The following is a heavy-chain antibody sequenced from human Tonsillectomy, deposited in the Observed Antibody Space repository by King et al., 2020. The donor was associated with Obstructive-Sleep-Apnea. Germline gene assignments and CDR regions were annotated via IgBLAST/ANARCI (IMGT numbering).Heavy chain of an antibody. CDR2: ISYDGSNE. V-gene: IGHV3-30-3*01. CDR1: GFTFSNYA. D-gene: IGHD5-24*01. Sequence: VQLVESGGGVVQPGRSLRLSCAASGFTFSNYALHWVRQAPGKGLEWVAVISYDGSNEFYADSVKGRFTISRDNSTDTLCLQMNSLRAEDTAVYYCARDRGMATITSYYYYGMDVWGQGTTVTVSS. CDR3: ARDRGMATITSYYYYGMDV. J-gene: IGHJ6*02.